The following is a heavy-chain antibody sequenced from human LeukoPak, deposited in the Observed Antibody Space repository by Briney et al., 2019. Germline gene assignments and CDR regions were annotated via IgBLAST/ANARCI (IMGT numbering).Heavy chain of an antibody. J-gene: IGHJ4*02. CDR2: INSDGSST. D-gene: IGHD3-10*01. Sequence: GGSLRLSCAASGFTFSSYWMHWVRQAPGKGLVWVSRINSDGSSTNYADSVKGRFTISRDNAKNTLYLQMNSLRAEDTAVYYCACTMVRGVIKYYWGQGTLVTVSS. V-gene: IGHV3-74*01. CDR1: GFTFSSYW. CDR3: ACTMVRGVIKYY.